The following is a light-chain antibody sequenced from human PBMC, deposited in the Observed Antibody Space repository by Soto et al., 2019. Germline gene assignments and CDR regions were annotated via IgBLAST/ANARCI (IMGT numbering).Light chain of an antibody. J-gene: IGLJ2*01. V-gene: IGLV2-8*01. Sequence: QSALTQPPSASGSPGQSVTISCTGTSSDVGGYNYVSWYQQHPGKAPKLMIYEVSKRPTGVPDRFSGSKSGKTASLTVSGLQAEDEADYYCSSYAGSNNFVAFGGGTKLTVL. CDR2: EVS. CDR1: SSDVGGYNY. CDR3: SSYAGSNNFVA.